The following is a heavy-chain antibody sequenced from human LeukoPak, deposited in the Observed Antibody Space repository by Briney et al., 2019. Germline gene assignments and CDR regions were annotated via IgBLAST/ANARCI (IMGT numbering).Heavy chain of an antibody. Sequence: SVKVSCKASGGTFSSYAISWVRQAPGQGLEWMGGIIPIFGTANYAQKFQGRVTITADESTSTAYMELSSLRSEDTAVYYCAREIYFSDFWSGYYLNWGQGTLVTVSS. J-gene: IGHJ4*02. CDR1: GGTFSSYA. CDR2: IIPIFGTA. V-gene: IGHV1-69*13. D-gene: IGHD3-3*01. CDR3: AREIYFSDFWSGYYLN.